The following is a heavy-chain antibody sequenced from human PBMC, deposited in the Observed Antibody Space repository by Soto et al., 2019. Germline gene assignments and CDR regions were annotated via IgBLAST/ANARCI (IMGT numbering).Heavy chain of an antibody. Sequence: PSETLSLTCTVSGGSISSYYWSWIRQTPGKGLEWIGYIYYGGSTNYNPSLKSRVTILVDTSKNQFSLKLDSVTAADTAVYYCASQGRGYFDWSLDYWGQGTLVTVSS. V-gene: IGHV4-59*01. CDR1: GGSISSYY. D-gene: IGHD3-9*01. J-gene: IGHJ4*02. CDR3: ASQGRGYFDWSLDY. CDR2: IYYGGST.